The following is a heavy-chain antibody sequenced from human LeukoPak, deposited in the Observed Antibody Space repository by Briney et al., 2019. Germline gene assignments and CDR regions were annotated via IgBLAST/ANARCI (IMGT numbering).Heavy chain of an antibody. D-gene: IGHD2-8*02. Sequence: GGSLRLSCAASGFTVSTTYMSWVRQAPGKGLEWVSIIYSGGSTCYADSVKGRFTISRHDSLNTLFLQMNSLRAEDTAVYYCARLPTGDYWGQGTLVAVTS. V-gene: IGHV3-53*04. CDR2: IYSGGST. CDR1: GFTVSTTY. J-gene: IGHJ4*02. CDR3: ARLPTGDY.